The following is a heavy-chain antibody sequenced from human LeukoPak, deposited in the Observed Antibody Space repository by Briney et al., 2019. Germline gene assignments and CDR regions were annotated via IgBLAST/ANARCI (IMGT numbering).Heavy chain of an antibody. Sequence: PGGSMRLSCAASGFTFSSYWMHWVRQAPGEGLVWVSRINSDGSSTRYADSVKGRFTISRDNAKNTLYLQMNSLRAEDTAVYYCARTSRSSAFDIWGQGTIVTVSS. CDR2: INSDGSST. CDR3: ARTSRSSAFDI. CDR1: GFTFSSYW. V-gene: IGHV3-74*01. J-gene: IGHJ3*02.